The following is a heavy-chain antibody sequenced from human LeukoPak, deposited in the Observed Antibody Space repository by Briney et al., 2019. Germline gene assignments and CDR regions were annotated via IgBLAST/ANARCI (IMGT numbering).Heavy chain of an antibody. CDR1: GDSISTFY. J-gene: IGHJ4*02. Sequence: SETLSLTCTVFGDSISTFYWSWIRQSAGKGLEWIGRFYTSGSANYNASLKSRATMSVDTSTNQFSLKLMSLTAADTAACYCTRGYRGLLHLEYWGGGT. V-gene: IGHV4-4*07. CDR2: FYTSGSA. CDR3: TRGYRGLLHLEY. D-gene: IGHD1-26*01.